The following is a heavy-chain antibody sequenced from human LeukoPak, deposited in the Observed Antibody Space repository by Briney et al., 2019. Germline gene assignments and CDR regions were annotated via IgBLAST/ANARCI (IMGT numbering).Heavy chain of an antibody. CDR1: GFTFSSYW. CDR2: IKQDGSEK. Sequence: GGSLRLSCAASGFTFSSYWMSWVRQAPGKGLEWVANIKQDGSEKYYVDSVKGRFTISRDNAKNSLYLQMNSLRAEDTAVYYCVRVPPGGSYSYFDYWGQGTLVTVSS. J-gene: IGHJ4*02. D-gene: IGHD1-26*01. CDR3: VRVPPGGSYSYFDY. V-gene: IGHV3-7*01.